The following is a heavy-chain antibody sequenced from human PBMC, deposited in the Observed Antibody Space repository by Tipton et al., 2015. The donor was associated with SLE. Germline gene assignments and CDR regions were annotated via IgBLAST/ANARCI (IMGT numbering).Heavy chain of an antibody. CDR1: GFTFSNAW. D-gene: IGHD6-13*01. CDR3: AKGGRIGVSSSWYSDAFDI. J-gene: IGHJ3*02. CDR2: IKSKTDGGTT. V-gene: IGHV3-15*01. Sequence: GSLRLSCAASGFTFSNAWMSWVRQAPGKGLEWVGRIKSKTDGGTTDYAAPVKGRFTISRDDSKNTLYLQMNSLKTEDTAVYYCAKGGRIGVSSSWYSDAFDIWGQGTMVTVSS.